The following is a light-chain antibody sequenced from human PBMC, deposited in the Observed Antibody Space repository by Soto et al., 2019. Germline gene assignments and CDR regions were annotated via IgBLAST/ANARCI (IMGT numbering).Light chain of an antibody. CDR3: QQSYSTPHFT. V-gene: IGKV1-39*01. CDR2: ATS. CDR1: QNVASY. J-gene: IGKJ3*01. Sequence: DIQMTQSPSSLSASVGDKVTITCRASQNVASYLNWYQQKLGTAPKVLIYATSNLQGGVPSRFSGSGSGTDFALTITSLQPEDFGTYYCQQSYSTPHFTFGPGTKVEIK.